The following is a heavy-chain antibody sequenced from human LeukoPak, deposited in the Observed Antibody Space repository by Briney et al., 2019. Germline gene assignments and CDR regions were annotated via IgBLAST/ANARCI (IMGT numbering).Heavy chain of an antibody. Sequence: PGGSLRLSCAASGFTFSSYEMNWVRQAPGKGLEWVSYISSSGSTIYYADSVKGRFIISRDNAKNSLYLQMNSLRAEDTAVYYCARDWGSAAATRSPGYWGQGTLVTVSS. CDR3: ARDWGSAAATRSPGY. CDR1: GFTFSSYE. V-gene: IGHV3-48*03. J-gene: IGHJ4*02. CDR2: ISSSGSTI. D-gene: IGHD2-15*01.